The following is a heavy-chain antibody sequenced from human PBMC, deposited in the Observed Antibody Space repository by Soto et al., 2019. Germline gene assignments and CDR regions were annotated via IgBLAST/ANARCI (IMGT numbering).Heavy chain of an antibody. CDR2: ISSSSSYI. V-gene: IGHV3-21*01. D-gene: IGHD1-20*01. CDR1: GFTFSSYS. CDR3: AGDGYNGNDKGDY. J-gene: IGHJ4*02. Sequence: EVQLVESGGGLVKPGGSLRLSCAASGFTFSSYSMNWVCQAPGKRLEWVSSISSSSSYIYYAESLKGRFTISRDNVKNSLFLDTNILSAENTAVYYCAGDGYNGNDKGDYWGQGTMVTVSS.